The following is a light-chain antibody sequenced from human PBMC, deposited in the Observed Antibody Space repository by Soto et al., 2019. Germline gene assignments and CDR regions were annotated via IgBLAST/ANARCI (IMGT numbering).Light chain of an antibody. CDR3: SSYARSNTPV. V-gene: IGLV2-8*01. Sequence: QSALTQPPSASGSPGQSVTISCTGTSSDFGDYNYVSWYQQHPGKAPKLMIYEVTKRPSGVPDRFSGTKSGNTASMTVSGLDAEDDAYYYCSSYARSNTPVFGGGTKLTVL. J-gene: IGLJ2*01. CDR1: SSDFGDYNY. CDR2: EVT.